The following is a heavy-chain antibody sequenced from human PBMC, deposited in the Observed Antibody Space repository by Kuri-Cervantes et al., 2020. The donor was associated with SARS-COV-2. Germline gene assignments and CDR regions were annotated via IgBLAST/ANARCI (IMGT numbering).Heavy chain of an antibody. D-gene: IGHD1-14*01. Sequence: GGSLRLSCTASGFTFSSYGMHWVRQAPGKGLEWVVVISYDGSNKYYADSVKGRFTISRDNSKNMLYLQMNNLRAEDTALYYCARDSYNRGSPGIDYWGQGTLVTVSS. CDR2: ISYDGSNK. CDR3: ARDSYNRGSPGIDY. J-gene: IGHJ4*02. CDR1: GFTFSSYG. V-gene: IGHV3-30*03.